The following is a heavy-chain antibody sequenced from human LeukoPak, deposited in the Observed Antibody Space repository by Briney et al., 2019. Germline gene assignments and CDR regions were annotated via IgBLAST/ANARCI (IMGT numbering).Heavy chain of an antibody. CDR2: IRYDGSNK. CDR3: AKDLLGSSGPQCFDY. CDR1: GFTFSSYG. J-gene: IGHJ4*02. D-gene: IGHD6-19*01. V-gene: IGHV3-30*02. Sequence: GGSLRLSCAASGFTFSSYGMHWVRQAPGKGLEWVAFIRYDGSNKYYADSVKGRFTISRDNSKNTLYLQMNSLRAEDTAVYFCAKDLLGSSGPQCFDYWGQGTLVPVAS.